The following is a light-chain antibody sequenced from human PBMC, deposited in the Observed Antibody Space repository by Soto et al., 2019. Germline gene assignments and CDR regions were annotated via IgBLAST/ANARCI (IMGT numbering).Light chain of an antibody. CDR2: GNS. V-gene: IGLV1-40*01. Sequence: QSVLTQPPSVSGAPGQRVTISCTGSSSNIGAGYDVHWYQQLPGTAPKLLIYGNSSRPSGVPDRFSGSKSGTSASLAITGLRAEDEADYYCQSYDSSLSGWVFGRGTQLIVL. CDR1: SSNIGAGYD. CDR3: QSYDSSLSGWV. J-gene: IGLJ3*02.